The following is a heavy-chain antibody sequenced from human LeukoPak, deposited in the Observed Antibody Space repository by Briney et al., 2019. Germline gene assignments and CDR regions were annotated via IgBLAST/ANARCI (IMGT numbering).Heavy chain of an antibody. D-gene: IGHD3-22*01. Sequence: SVKVSCKASGGTFSSYAISWVRQAPGQGLEWMGGIIPIFGTANYAQKFQGRVTITTDESTSTAYMELSSLRSEDTAVYYCARAPGANYYDSSGYYYPIDPWGQGTLVTVSS. V-gene: IGHV1-69*05. J-gene: IGHJ5*02. CDR2: IIPIFGTA. CDR1: GGTFSSYA. CDR3: ARAPGANYYDSSGYYYPIDP.